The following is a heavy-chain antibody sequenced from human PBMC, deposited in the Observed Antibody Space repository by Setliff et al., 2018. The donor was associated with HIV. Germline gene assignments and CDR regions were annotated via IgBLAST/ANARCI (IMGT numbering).Heavy chain of an antibody. V-gene: IGHV1-46*01. CDR3: ARETAGGHWDEY. CDR1: GYTFTSYY. Sequence: ASVKVSCKASGYTFTSYYMHWVRQAPGQGLEWMGIINPSSGSTTYAQKFQGRVTMTRDTSTSTVYMELNSLTSEDTAVYYCARETAGGHWDEYWGQGTLVTVSS. J-gene: IGHJ4*02. CDR2: INPSSGST. D-gene: IGHD6-19*01.